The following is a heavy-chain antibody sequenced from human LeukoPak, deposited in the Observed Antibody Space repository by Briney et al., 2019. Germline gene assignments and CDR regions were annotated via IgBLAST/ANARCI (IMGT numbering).Heavy chain of an antibody. CDR1: GFTFSSYS. J-gene: IGHJ4*02. D-gene: IGHD3-16*02. CDR3: ARDFPVMITFGGVIVFPLDY. V-gene: IGHV3-48*01. Sequence: PGGSLRLSCAASGFTFSSYSMNWVRQAPGKGLGWVSCISSSSSTIYYADSVKGRFTISRDNAKDSVDLQMHSLRAEDTAVYYCARDFPVMITFGGVIVFPLDYWGQGTLVTVSS. CDR2: ISSSSSTI.